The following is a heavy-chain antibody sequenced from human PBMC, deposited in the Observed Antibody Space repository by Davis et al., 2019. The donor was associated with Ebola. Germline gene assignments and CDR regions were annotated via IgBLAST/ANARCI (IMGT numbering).Heavy chain of an antibody. V-gene: IGHV3-23*01. CDR3: AKPEPSSGGTPFQH. CDR2: ISGSGGST. D-gene: IGHD1-14*01. J-gene: IGHJ1*01. CDR1: GFTFSSYA. Sequence: GESLKISCAASGFTFSSYAMSWVRQAPGKGLEWVSAISGSGGSTYYADSVKGRFTISRDNSKNTLYLQMNSLRAEDTAVYCCAKPEPSSGGTPFQHWGQGTLVTVSS.